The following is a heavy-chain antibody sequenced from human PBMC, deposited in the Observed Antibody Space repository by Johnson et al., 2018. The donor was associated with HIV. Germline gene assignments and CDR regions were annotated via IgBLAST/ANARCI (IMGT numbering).Heavy chain of an antibody. D-gene: IGHD3-10*01. Sequence: EQLVESGGGLIQPGGSLRLSCAASGFTVSSNYMSWVRQAPGKGLEWVSVIYSGGSTYYADSVKGRFTISRDNSKNMLYLQMNSLRAEDTAVYYCARGHVVRGVTHAFDIWGQGTMVTVSS. J-gene: IGHJ3*02. CDR1: GFTVSSNY. CDR3: ARGHVVRGVTHAFDI. V-gene: IGHV3-53*01. CDR2: IYSGGST.